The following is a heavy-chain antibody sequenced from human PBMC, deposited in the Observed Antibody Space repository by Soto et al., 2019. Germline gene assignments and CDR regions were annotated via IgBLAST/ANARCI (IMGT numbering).Heavy chain of an antibody. CDR3: ARHYDYVWGSYRLDY. CDR2: IYYSGST. Sequence: TLSLTCTVSGGSISSSSYYWGWIRQPPGKGLEWIGSIYYSGSTYYNPSLKSRVTISVDTSKNQFSLKLSSVTAADTAVYYCARHYDYVWGSYRLDYWGQGTLVTVSS. V-gene: IGHV4-39*01. J-gene: IGHJ4*02. CDR1: GGSISSSSYY. D-gene: IGHD3-16*02.